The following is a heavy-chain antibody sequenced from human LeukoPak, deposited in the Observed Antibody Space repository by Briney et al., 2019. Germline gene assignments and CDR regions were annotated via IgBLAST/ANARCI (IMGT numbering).Heavy chain of an antibody. CDR3: ATIPGRGATRSREDY. D-gene: IGHD1-26*01. CDR1: GSTVRSYA. V-gene: IGHV1-69*06. Sequence: KVPRQTCGSTVRSYAVNWVRQPPGQGLEWMGGIIPIFGTANYAQKFQGRVTMTEDTSTDTAYMELSSLRSEDTAVYYCATIPGRGATRSREDYWGQGTLVTVSS. CDR2: IIPIFGTA. J-gene: IGHJ4*02.